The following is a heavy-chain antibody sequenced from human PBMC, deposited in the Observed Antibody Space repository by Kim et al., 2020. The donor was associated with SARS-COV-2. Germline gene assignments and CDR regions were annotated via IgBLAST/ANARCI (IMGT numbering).Heavy chain of an antibody. CDR2: IIPIFGTA. Sequence: SVKVSCKASGGTFSSYAISWVRQAPGQGLEWMGGIIPIFGTANYAQKFQGRVTITADESTSTAYMELSSLRSEDTAVYYCARDIVVVPAARGGPRKDAFDIWGQGTMVTVSS. CDR3: ARDIVVVPAARGGPRKDAFDI. J-gene: IGHJ3*02. CDR1: GGTFSSYA. D-gene: IGHD2-2*01. V-gene: IGHV1-69*13.